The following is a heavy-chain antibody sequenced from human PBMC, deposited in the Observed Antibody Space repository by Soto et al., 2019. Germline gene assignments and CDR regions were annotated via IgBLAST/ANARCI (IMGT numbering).Heavy chain of an antibody. Sequence: PSETLSLTCAVSGGSISSGGYSWSWIRQPPGKGLEWIGYIYHSGSTYYNPSLKSRVTISVDRSKNQFSLKLSSVAAADTAVYYCARAGSYYDSSGYPNWFDPWGQGTLVTVSS. J-gene: IGHJ5*02. CDR3: ARAGSYYDSSGYPNWFDP. D-gene: IGHD3-22*01. CDR1: GGSISSGGYS. V-gene: IGHV4-30-2*01. CDR2: IYHSGST.